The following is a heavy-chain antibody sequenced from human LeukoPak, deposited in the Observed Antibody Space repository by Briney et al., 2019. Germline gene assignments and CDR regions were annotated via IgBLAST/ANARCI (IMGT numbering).Heavy chain of an antibody. J-gene: IGHJ5*02. CDR3: ASQQRAYYYDSSGYYEPYWFDP. D-gene: IGHD3-22*01. CDR1: GGTFSSYT. V-gene: IGHV1-69*05. CDR2: IIPIFGTA. Sequence: ASVKVSCKASGGTFSSYTISWVRQAPGQGLEWMGRIIPIFGTANYAQKFQGRVTITTDESTSTAYMELTSMRSENPAVYYCASQQRAYYYDSSGYYEPYWFDPWGQGTLVTVSS.